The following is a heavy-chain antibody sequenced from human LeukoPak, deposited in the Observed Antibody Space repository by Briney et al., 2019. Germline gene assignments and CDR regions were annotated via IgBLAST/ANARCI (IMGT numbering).Heavy chain of an antibody. CDR3: ARGIVVVPAAMGYYFDY. D-gene: IGHD2-2*01. CDR2: ISSNGGST. Sequence: GGSLRLSCAASGFTFSSYAMHWVRQAPGKGLEYVSAISSNGGSTYYANSVKGRFTISRDNSKNTLYLQMGSLRAEDMAVYYCARGIVVVPAAMGYYFDYWGQGTLVTVPS. J-gene: IGHJ4*02. V-gene: IGHV3-64*01. CDR1: GFTFSSYA.